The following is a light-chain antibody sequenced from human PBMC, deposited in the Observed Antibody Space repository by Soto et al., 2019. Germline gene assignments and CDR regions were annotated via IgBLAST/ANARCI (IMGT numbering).Light chain of an antibody. Sequence: EIVLTQSPATLSLSPGERATISCRASQSISSCLAWYQQKPGQAPKLLIYDASNRATGSPARFSGSGSGTDLTLTISSRLPEDFFVYYCQQQINCYRYTFGQGTKLEIK. CDR2: DAS. CDR1: QSISSC. V-gene: IGKV3-11*01. J-gene: IGKJ2*01. CDR3: QQQINCYRYT.